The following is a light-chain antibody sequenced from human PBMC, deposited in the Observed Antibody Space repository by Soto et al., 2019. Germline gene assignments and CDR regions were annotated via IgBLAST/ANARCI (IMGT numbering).Light chain of an antibody. CDR3: TSYTSSSTVL. CDR2: DVS. V-gene: IGLV2-14*01. CDR1: SSDVGGYNY. J-gene: IGLJ3*02. Sequence: QSALTQPASVSGSPGQSITISCTGTSSDVGGYNYVSWYQQHPGKAPKLMIYDVSNRPSGISNRFSGSKSGNTASLTIFGLQAVDEADYYCTSYTSSSTVLFGGGTKLTVL.